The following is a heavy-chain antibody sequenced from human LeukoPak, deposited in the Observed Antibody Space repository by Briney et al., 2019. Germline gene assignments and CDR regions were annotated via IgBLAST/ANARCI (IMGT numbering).Heavy chain of an antibody. CDR1: GFTFSSYE. CDR3: AKRYGSGSYCFDY. CDR2: ISSSGNNI. V-gene: IGHV3-48*03. Sequence: PGGSLRLSCAASGFTFSSYEMNWVRQAPGKGLEWVSFISSSGNNIYYVDSVKGRFTISRDNSKNTLYLQMNSLRAEDTAVYYCAKRYGSGSYCFDYWGQGTLVTVSS. D-gene: IGHD3-10*01. J-gene: IGHJ4*02.